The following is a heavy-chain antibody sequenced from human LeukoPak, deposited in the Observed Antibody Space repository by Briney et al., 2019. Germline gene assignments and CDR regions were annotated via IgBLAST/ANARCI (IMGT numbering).Heavy chain of an antibody. CDR3: AKSYPLVVMPAESPFDY. D-gene: IGHD2-2*01. J-gene: IGHJ4*02. CDR2: ISGSGAIT. CDR1: GFTFSSHA. V-gene: IGHV3-23*01. Sequence: GGSLRLSCAVSGFTFSSHAMSWVRQAPGKGLEWVSAISGSGAITSYSDSVKGRFTISRDNSKNTLYLQMNSLRAEDTALYYCAKSYPLVVMPAESPFDYWGQGTLVTVSS.